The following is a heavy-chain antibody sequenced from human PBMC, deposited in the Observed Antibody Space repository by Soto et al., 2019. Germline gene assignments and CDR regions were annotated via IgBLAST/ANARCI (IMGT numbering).Heavy chain of an antibody. V-gene: IGHV3-23*01. J-gene: IGHJ4*02. CDR3: AKGPNLFYGGYFDY. CDR2: ISGSGGST. D-gene: IGHD4-17*01. CDR1: GFTFSSYA. Sequence: EVQLLESGGGLVQPGGSLRLSCAASGFTFSSYAMSWVRQAPGKGLEWVSAISGSGGSTYYADSVKGRFTISRDNSKNRLYQQMNRLRAEDTAVYDCAKGPNLFYGGYFDYWGQGTLVTVSS.